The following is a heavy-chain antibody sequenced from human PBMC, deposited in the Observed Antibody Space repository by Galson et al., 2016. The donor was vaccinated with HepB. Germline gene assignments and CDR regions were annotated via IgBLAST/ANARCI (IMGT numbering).Heavy chain of an antibody. CDR1: GFSFSDFY. D-gene: IGHD2-15*01. Sequence: SLRLSCAASGFSFSDFYMSWIRQAPGKGLEWVSYISHSANTIYYADSVKGRFATSRDNAKNPLYLQMNSLRAEDTAVYYCANIRYCSGGPCYPSDSWGQGTLVTVSS. J-gene: IGHJ4*02. V-gene: IGHV3-11*01. CDR3: ANIRYCSGGPCYPSDS. CDR2: ISHSANTI.